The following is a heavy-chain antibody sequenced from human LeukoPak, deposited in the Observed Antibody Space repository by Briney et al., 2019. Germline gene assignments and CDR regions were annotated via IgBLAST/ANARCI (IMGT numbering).Heavy chain of an antibody. Sequence: GSMRLSCAASGFIFSSYAMTWVRQAPGKGLEWVSSISSSSSTIYYADSVKGRFTISRDNAKNSLYLQMDSLKTEDTAVYYCTGNYYGSGSYADFDYWGQGTLVTVSS. J-gene: IGHJ4*02. CDR3: TGNYYGSGSYADFDY. D-gene: IGHD3-10*01. CDR2: ISSSSSTI. CDR1: GFIFSSYA. V-gene: IGHV3-48*01.